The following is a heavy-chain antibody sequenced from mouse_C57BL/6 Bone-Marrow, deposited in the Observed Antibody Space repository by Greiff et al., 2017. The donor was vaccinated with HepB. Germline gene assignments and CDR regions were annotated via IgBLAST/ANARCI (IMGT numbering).Heavy chain of an antibody. CDR2: IYPGGGYT. V-gene: IGHV1-63*01. D-gene: IGHD2-10*02. CDR1: GYTFTNYW. J-gene: IGHJ1*03. CDR3: ARSETSNYWYFDV. Sequence: QVQLKQSGAELVRPGTSVKMSCKASGYTFTNYWIGWAKQRPGHGLEWIGDIYPGGGYTNYNEKFKGKATLTADKSSSTAYMQFSSLTSEDSAIYYCARSETSNYWYFDVWGTGTTVTVSS.